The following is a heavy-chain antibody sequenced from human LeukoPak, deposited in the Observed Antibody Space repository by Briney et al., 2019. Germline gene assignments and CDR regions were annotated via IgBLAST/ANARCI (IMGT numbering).Heavy chain of an antibody. CDR1: GGSISIYY. CDR2: IYTSGST. J-gene: IGHJ5*02. Sequence: PSETLSLTCTVSGGSISIYYWSWIRQPAGKGLEWIGRIYTSGSTNYNPSLKSRVTMSVDTSKNQFSLKLSSVTAADTAVYYCARGSARSTTLKMWFDPWGQGTLVTVSS. V-gene: IGHV4-4*07. CDR3: ARGSARSTTLKMWFDP. D-gene: IGHD2-2*01.